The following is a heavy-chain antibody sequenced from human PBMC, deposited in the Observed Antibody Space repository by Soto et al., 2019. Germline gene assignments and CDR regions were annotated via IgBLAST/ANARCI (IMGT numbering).Heavy chain of an antibody. Sequence: QVQLVESGGGVVQPGRSLRLSCAASGFTFSSYGMHWVRQAPGKGLEWVAVISYDGSNKYYADSVKGRFTISRDNSKKTLYLQMNSLRAEDTAVYYCAKDCSGGSCYSLDYWGQGTLVTVSS. CDR2: ISYDGSNK. V-gene: IGHV3-30*18. CDR3: AKDCSGGSCYSLDY. CDR1: GFTFSSYG. J-gene: IGHJ4*02. D-gene: IGHD2-15*01.